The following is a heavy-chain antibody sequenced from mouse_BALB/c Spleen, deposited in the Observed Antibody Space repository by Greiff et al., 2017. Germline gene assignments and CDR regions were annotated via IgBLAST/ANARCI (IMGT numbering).Heavy chain of an antibody. Sequence: VQLKESGPGLVKPSQTVSLTCTVTGISITTGNYRWSWIRQFPGNKLEWIGYIYYSGTITYNPSLTSRTTITRDTSKNQFFLEMNSLTAEDTATYYCARDGYGGAMDYWGQGTSVTVSS. CDR2: IYYSGTI. J-gene: IGHJ4*01. CDR1: GISITTGNYR. D-gene: IGHD1-1*01. V-gene: IGHV3-5*02. CDR3: ARDGYGGAMDY.